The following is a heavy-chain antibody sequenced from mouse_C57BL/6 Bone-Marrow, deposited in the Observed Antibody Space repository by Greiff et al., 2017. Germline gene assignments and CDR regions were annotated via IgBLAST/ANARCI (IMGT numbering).Heavy chain of an antibody. Sequence: EVKLVESGGGLVQPKGSLKLSCAASGFSFNTYAMNWVPQAPGQGLEWVARLRSKSNNYATYYADSVKDRFTISRDDSESMLYLQMNNLKTEDTAMYYCVRPLPDYRGQGTTLTVSS. CDR3: VRPLPDY. V-gene: IGHV10-1*01. CDR2: LRSKSNNYAT. CDR1: GFSFNTYA. J-gene: IGHJ2*01.